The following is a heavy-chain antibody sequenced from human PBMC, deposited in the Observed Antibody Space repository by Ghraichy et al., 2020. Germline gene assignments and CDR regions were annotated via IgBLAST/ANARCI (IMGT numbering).Heavy chain of an antibody. CDR3: AKDDSMEHRSSGNYYYYYGMDV. Sequence: GGSLRLSCVASGFTFSNYGMHWVRQAPGKGLEWVAVTSFDGSTKYYAHSVKGRFTISRDNSKNTLYLQMNSLTAQDTAVYSCAKDDSMEHRSSGNYYYYYGMDVWGQGTTVTVSS. D-gene: IGHD1/OR15-1a*01. CDR1: GFTFSNYG. V-gene: IGHV3-30*18. J-gene: IGHJ6*02. CDR2: TSFDGSTK.